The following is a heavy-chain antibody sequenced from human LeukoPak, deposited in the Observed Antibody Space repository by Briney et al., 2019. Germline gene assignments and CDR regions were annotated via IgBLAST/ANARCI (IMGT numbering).Heavy chain of an antibody. CDR3: ARALREGGSYYSPFDY. CDR1: GYTFTSYG. D-gene: IGHD1-26*01. J-gene: IGHJ4*02. Sequence: ASVKVSCKASGYTFTSYGISWVRQAPGQGLEWMGWISAYNGNTNYAQKLQGRVTMTTDTSTSTAYMELRSLRSDDTAVYYCARALREGGSYYSPFDYWGQGTLVTVSS. V-gene: IGHV1-18*01. CDR2: ISAYNGNT.